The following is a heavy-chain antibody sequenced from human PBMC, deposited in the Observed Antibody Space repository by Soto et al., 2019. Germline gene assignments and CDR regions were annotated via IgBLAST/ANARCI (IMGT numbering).Heavy chain of an antibody. CDR3: AKGVILTGLFDY. J-gene: IGHJ4*02. Sequence: GGSLRLSCAASGFTFRSYAMSWVRQAPGKGLEWVSSISGSGDITYYADSVKGRFTISRDNSKNTVYLQMNSLRAEDTAVYYCAKGVILTGLFDYWGQGTLVTVSS. D-gene: IGHD3-9*01. V-gene: IGHV3-23*01. CDR2: ISGSGDIT. CDR1: GFTFRSYA.